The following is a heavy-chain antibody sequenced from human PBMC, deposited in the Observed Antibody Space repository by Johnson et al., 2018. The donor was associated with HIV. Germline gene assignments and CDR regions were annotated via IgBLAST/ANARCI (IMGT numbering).Heavy chain of an antibody. CDR3: AKDQATRGAFDI. J-gene: IGHJ3*02. CDR1: GFSVTTDY. D-gene: IGHD1-26*01. V-gene: IGHV3-23*04. CDR2: ISGSGGST. Sequence: VQLVESGGGLIQPGGSLRLSCAASGFSVTTDYMNWVRQAPGKGLEWVSAISGSGGSTYYADPVKGRFTISRDNSKNTLYLQMNSLRAEDTAVYYCAKDQATRGAFDIWGQGTMVTVSS.